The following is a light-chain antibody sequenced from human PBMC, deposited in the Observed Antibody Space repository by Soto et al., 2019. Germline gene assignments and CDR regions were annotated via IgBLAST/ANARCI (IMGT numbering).Light chain of an antibody. CDR2: AAS. V-gene: IGKV1-8*01. J-gene: IGKJ2*01. Sequence: AIRMTQSPSSFSASTGDRVTITCRASQGISSYLAWYQQKPGKAPKLLISAASTLQSGVPSRYSGSGPGTDFTLTLSCLQSEDFATYYCQQYYSYPPTFGQGTKLEIK. CDR1: QGISSY. CDR3: QQYYSYPPT.